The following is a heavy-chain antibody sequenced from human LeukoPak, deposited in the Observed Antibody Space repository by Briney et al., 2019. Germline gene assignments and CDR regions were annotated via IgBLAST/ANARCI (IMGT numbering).Heavy chain of an antibody. Sequence: GGSLRLSCSASGFTFGSYAMSWVRQAPGKGLEWVSAISAGGGSTYYADSVKGRFTISRDNSKNTLYLQMNSLIAEDTAVYYCAKSGYNRFDYWGQGTRVTVSS. V-gene: IGHV3-23*01. CDR1: GFTFGSYA. CDR3: AKSGYNRFDY. CDR2: ISAGGGST. J-gene: IGHJ4*02. D-gene: IGHD5-24*01.